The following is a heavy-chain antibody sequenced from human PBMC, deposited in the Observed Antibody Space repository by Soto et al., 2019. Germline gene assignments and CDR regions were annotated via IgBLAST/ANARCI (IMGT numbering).Heavy chain of an antibody. V-gene: IGHV1-2*02. J-gene: IGHJ5*02. D-gene: IGHD3-9*01. CDR3: ARAREGLRYFDWPTNWFDP. Sequence: EASVKVSCKASGYTFTGYYMHWVRQAPGQGLEWMGWINPNSGGTNYAQKFQGRVTMTRDTSISTAYMELSRLRSDDTAVYYCARAREGLRYFDWPTNWFDPWGQGTLVTVSS. CDR1: GYTFTGYY. CDR2: INPNSGGT.